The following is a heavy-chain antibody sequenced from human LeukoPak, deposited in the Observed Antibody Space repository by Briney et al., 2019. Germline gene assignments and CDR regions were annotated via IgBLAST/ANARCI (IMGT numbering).Heavy chain of an antibody. Sequence: SETLSLTCTVSGGSISSYYWSWIRQPAGKGLEWIGRIYTSGTTHYNPSLKSRVTISVDTSKNQFSLRLTSVTAADTAIYYCASRYNWNHFDYWGHGTLVTVSS. J-gene: IGHJ4*01. CDR1: GGSISSYY. CDR2: IYTSGTT. V-gene: IGHV4-4*07. CDR3: ASRYNWNHFDY. D-gene: IGHD1-20*01.